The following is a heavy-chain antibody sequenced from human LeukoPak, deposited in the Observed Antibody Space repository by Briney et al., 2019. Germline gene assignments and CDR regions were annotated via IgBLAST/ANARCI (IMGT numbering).Heavy chain of an antibody. J-gene: IGHJ4*02. V-gene: IGHV3-9*01. CDR1: GFTFDDYA. CDR3: AKDTHHCSGGSCYPGPFDY. CDR2: ISWNSGSI. D-gene: IGHD2-15*01. Sequence: SLRLSCAASGFTFDDYAMHWVRQAPGKGLEWVSGISWNSGSIGYADSVKGRFTISRDNAKNSLYLQMNSLRAEDTALYYCAKDTHHCSGGSCYPGPFDYWGQGTLVTVSS.